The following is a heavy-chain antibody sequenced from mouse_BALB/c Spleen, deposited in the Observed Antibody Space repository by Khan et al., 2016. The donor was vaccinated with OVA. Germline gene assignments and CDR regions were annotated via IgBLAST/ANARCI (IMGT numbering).Heavy chain of an antibody. V-gene: IGHV1S134*01. J-gene: IGHJ2*01. D-gene: IGHD2-14*01. CDR1: GNTFTSYG. CDR3: TTAYYWYYFAY. CDR2: IYPGNGYT. Sequence: EVQLQESGAELGRPGSSVKLSCKTSGNTFTSYGIKWVKQRPGQGLEWIGYIYPGNGYTEYNEKFQGKAILTSDTSSSTAYMQLRSLTSEDSAIYFCTTAYYWYYFAYWGQGTTLTVSS.